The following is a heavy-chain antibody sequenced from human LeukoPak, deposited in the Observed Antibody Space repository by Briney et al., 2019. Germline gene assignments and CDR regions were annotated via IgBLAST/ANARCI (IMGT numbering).Heavy chain of an antibody. Sequence: ASVKVSCRTSGYTFTSYGISWVRQAPGQGLEWMGWRSVYNTNTKYAQKVQGRVTMTTDTSTSTAYMELRSLTYDDTAVYYCARDMVGSAADGNWFDPWGQGTLVTVSS. D-gene: IGHD6-13*01. CDR1: GYTFTSYG. CDR3: ARDMVGSAADGNWFDP. V-gene: IGHV1-18*01. J-gene: IGHJ5*02. CDR2: RSVYNTNT.